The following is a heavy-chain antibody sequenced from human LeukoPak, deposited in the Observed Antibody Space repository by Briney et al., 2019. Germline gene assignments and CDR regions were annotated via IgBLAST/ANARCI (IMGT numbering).Heavy chain of an antibody. D-gene: IGHD5-18*01. CDR3: ATPEKRGYSYGYDY. CDR1: GFTVSSNY. J-gene: IGHJ4*02. V-gene: IGHV3-53*01. CDR2: IYSGGST. Sequence: GGSLRLSCAAPGFTVSSNYMSWVRQAPGKGLEWVSVIYSGGSTYYADSVKGRFTISRDNSKNTLYLQMNSLRAEDTAVYYCATPEKRGYSYGYDYWGQGTLVTVSS.